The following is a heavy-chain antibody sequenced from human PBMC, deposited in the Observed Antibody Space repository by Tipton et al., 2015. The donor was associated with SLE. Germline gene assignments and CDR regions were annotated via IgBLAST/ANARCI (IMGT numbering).Heavy chain of an antibody. CDR3: ARHGMVNYYYYGMDV. CDR2: IYYNGKT. D-gene: IGHD4-23*01. V-gene: IGHV4-59*08. CDR1: GGSISSYY. Sequence: LRLSCSVSGGSISSYYWSWIRQPPAKGLEWIGFIYYNGKTNYNSSLKSRVTISVDTSKSQFSLKLRSVTAAGTAVYYCARHGMVNYYYYGMDVWGQGTTVTVSS. J-gene: IGHJ6*02.